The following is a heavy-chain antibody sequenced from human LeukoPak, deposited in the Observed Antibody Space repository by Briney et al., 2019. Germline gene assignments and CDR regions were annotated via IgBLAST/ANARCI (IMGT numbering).Heavy chain of an antibody. CDR2: INPNSGGA. V-gene: IGHV1-2*02. CDR3: ARDSRNYYDSRGGGDEAFDI. CDR1: GYTFTGYY. Sequence: ASVNVSCKTSGYTFTGYYIQWVRQAPGQGLEWMGWINPNSGGASYVQKFKGRVTMTSETSISTAYMELSSLRSDDTAVYYCARDSRNYYDSRGGGDEAFDIWGQGTMVTVSS. J-gene: IGHJ3*02. D-gene: IGHD3-22*01.